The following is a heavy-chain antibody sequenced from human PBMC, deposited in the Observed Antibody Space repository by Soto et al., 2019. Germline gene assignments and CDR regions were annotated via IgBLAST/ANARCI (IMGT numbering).Heavy chain of an antibody. V-gene: IGHV3-48*01. CDR3: VRDDRYGFDI. Sequence: GGSLRLSCAASGFTFSSYSINWVRQAPVKGLEWISYIGWVATTISYADSVKGRFIVSRDNAKNSLFLQMNSLRAEDTAVYFCVRDDRYGFDIWGQGTMVTVSS. J-gene: IGHJ3*02. CDR1: GFTFSSYS. CDR2: IGWVATTI. D-gene: IGHD1-1*01.